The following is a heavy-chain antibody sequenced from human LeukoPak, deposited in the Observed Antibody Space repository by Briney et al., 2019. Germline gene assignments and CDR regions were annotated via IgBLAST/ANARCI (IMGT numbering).Heavy chain of an antibody. CDR1: GFSFNTYS. J-gene: IGHJ4*02. CDR2: ISGSGGNS. D-gene: IGHD4-17*01. Sequence: GGSLRLSCAASGFSFNTYSMSWIRQAPGKGLEWVAVISGSGGNSYYADSVKGRFAVSRDNSKNTLYLQMHSLRADDTAVYYRAKDYGDYSPPRFWGYWGQGTLVTVSS. CDR3: AKDYGDYSPPRFWGY. V-gene: IGHV3-23*01.